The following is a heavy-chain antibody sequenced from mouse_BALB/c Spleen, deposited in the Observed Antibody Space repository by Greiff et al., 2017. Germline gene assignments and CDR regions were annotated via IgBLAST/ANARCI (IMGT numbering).Heavy chain of an antibody. J-gene: IGHJ4*01. Sequence: VQLVESGPGLVAPSQSLSITCTVSGFSLTGYGVNWVRQPPGKGLEWLGMIWGDGSTDYNSALKSRLSISKDNTKSQVFLKMNSLQTDDTARYYCAREDGYYVLYAMDYWGQGTSVTVSS. CDR1: GFSLTGYG. CDR2: IWGDGST. CDR3: AREDGYYVLYAMDY. D-gene: IGHD2-3*01. V-gene: IGHV2-6-7*01.